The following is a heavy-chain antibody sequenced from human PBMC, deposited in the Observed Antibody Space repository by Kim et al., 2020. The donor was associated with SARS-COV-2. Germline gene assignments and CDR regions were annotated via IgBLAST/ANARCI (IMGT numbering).Heavy chain of an antibody. CDR1: GFSFSNHW. J-gene: IGHJ6*02. V-gene: IGHV3-7*03. CDR3: ARNNAMDV. CDR2: INQHGSEK. Sequence: GGSLRLSCAASGFSFSNHWMTWVRQAPGRGPEWVANINQHGSEKYYVASVGGRFTISRDDAKNSLYLQMNSLRVEDTATYYCARNNAMDVWGQGATVTVSS.